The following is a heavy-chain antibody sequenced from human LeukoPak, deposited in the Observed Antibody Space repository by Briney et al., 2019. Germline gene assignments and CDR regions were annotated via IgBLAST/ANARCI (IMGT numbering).Heavy chain of an antibody. D-gene: IGHD2-2*01. Sequence: KPSETLSLTCTVSGGSISSYYWSWIRQPPGKGLEWIGYIYYSGSTNYNPSLKSRVTISVDTSKNQFSLKLSSVTAADTAVYYCARPRGAYCSSTSCYGGSWFNPWGQGTLVTVSS. V-gene: IGHV4-59*08. CDR2: IYYSGST. J-gene: IGHJ5*02. CDR3: ARPRGAYCSSTSCYGGSWFNP. CDR1: GGSISSYY.